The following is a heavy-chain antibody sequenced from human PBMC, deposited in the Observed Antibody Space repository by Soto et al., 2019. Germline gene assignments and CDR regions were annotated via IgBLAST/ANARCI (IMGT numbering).Heavy chain of an antibody. CDR3: ARRKQNYYGMDI. CDR2: ISYSGST. J-gene: IGHJ6*02. V-gene: IGHV4-31*03. Sequence: SETLSLTCTVSGGSISSGGYYWSWIRQHPGKGLEWIGYISYSGSTYYNPSLKTRVTILVDASENHFSLKLTSVTAADTAVYYCARRKQNYYGMDIWGQGTTVTVSS. CDR1: GGSISSGGYY.